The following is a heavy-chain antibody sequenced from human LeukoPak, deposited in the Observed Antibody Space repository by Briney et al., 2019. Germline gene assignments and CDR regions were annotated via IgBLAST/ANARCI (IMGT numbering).Heavy chain of an antibody. J-gene: IGHJ4*02. Sequence: ASVKVSCKASGYTFTGYYMHWVRQAPGQGLEWMGWINPNSGGTNYAQKFQGRVTMTRDTSISTAYMELSRLRSDDTAVYYCARAPVRFRIAAAVYHFDYWGQGTLVTVSS. CDR1: GYTFTGYY. V-gene: IGHV1-2*02. D-gene: IGHD6-13*01. CDR3: ARAPVRFRIAAAVYHFDY. CDR2: INPNSGGT.